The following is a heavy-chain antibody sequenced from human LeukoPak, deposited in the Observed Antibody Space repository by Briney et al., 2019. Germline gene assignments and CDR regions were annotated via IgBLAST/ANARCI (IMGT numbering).Heavy chain of an antibody. CDR1: GFTFDDYA. V-gene: IGHV3-20*04. D-gene: IGHD3-3*01. Sequence: GGSLRLSCAASGFTFDDYAMSWVRQAPGKGLEWVSGINWNGGSTGYADSVKGRFTISRDNAKNSLYLQMNSLRAEDTAVHYCAKDPYYDFWSGYQYYFDYWGQGTLVTVSS. CDR3: AKDPYYDFWSGYQYYFDY. CDR2: INWNGGST. J-gene: IGHJ4*02.